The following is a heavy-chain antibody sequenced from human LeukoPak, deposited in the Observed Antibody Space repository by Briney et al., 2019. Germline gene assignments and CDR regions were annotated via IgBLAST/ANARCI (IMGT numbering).Heavy chain of an antibody. CDR3: ASLKNYYDSSGNLVTDAFDI. J-gene: IGHJ3*02. CDR2: ISAYNGDT. CDR1: GYTFTSYG. D-gene: IGHD3-22*01. Sequence: RGASVKVSCKASGYTFTSYGITWVRQAPGQGLEWMGWISAYNGDTNYAQKLQGGVTMTTDTSTSTAYMELRSLRSDDTAVYYCASLKNYYDSSGNLVTDAFDIWGQGTMVTVSS. V-gene: IGHV1-18*01.